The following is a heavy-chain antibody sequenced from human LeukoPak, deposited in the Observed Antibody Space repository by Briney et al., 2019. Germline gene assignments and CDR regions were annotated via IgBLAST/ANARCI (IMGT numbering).Heavy chain of an antibody. CDR3: VKQQVDGSAFYDF. Sequence: PGGTLRLSCAASGFTLSDYAMTWARQAPGKGLEYVSSISEYSERTYYADSVRGRFTVSRDNSKNTMYLQMTNLRAEDTAVYYCVKQQVDGSAFYDFWGQGTLVTVSS. CDR2: ISEYSERT. CDR1: GFTLSDYA. J-gene: IGHJ4*02. D-gene: IGHD3-10*01. V-gene: IGHV3-23*01.